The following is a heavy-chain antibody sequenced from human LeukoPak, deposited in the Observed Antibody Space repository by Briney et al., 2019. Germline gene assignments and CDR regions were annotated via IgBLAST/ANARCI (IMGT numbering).Heavy chain of an antibody. J-gene: IGHJ4*02. D-gene: IGHD1-26*01. CDR2: ISYDGSNK. CDR1: GFTFSSYG. CDR3: AKDFSGSYSGVFDY. Sequence: GGSLRLSCAASGFTFSSYGMHWVRQAPGKGLEWVAVISYDGSNKYYADSAKGRFTISRDNAKNSLYLQMNSLRAEDMALYYCAKDFSGSYSGVFDYWGQGTLVTVSS. V-gene: IGHV3-30*18.